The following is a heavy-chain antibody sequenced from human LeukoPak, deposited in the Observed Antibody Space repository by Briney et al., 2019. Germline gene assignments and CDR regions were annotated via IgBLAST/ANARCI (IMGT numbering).Heavy chain of an antibody. J-gene: IGHJ4*02. CDR1: GFHFSGTW. Sequence: PGGSLRLSCAGSGFHFSGTWLNWVRQAPGQGLEWVARINTKTDGAATTYAAPVKGRFTISRDDSKSTLYLEVNSLKTEDTAVYYCTTEFWYYFNNWGQGTLVTVSP. CDR2: INTKTDGAAT. D-gene: IGHD3-3*01. V-gene: IGHV3-15*01. CDR3: TTEFWYYFNN.